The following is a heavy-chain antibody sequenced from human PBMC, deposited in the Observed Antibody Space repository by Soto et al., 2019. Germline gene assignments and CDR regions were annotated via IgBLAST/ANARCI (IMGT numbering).Heavy chain of an antibody. CDR1: GFTFSSYA. CDR3: AKKAGMTSRYGLDV. D-gene: IGHD2-2*01. Sequence: VQLLESGGGLVQPGGSLRLSCVGSGFTFSSYAMSWVRQAPGKGLEWGSVISNSGGSTYYADAVKGRFTISRDKSNNTLYLQLNSLRADDTAVYLSAKKAGMTSRYGLDVWGQGTTVTVS. J-gene: IGHJ6*02. V-gene: IGHV3-23*01. CDR2: ISNSGGST.